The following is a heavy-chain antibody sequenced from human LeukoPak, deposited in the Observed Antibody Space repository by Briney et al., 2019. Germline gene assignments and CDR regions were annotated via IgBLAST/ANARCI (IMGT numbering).Heavy chain of an antibody. D-gene: IGHD5-24*01. J-gene: IGHJ5*02. Sequence: SETLSLTCTVSGGSISSGSYYWSWIRQPAGKGLEWIGRIYTSGSTNYNPSLKSRFTISVDTSKNQFSLKLSSVTAADTAVYYCARDNSVRDEAWWFNPWGQGTLVTVSS. CDR3: ARDNSVRDEAWWFNP. CDR1: GGSISSGSYY. V-gene: IGHV4-61*02. CDR2: IYTSGST.